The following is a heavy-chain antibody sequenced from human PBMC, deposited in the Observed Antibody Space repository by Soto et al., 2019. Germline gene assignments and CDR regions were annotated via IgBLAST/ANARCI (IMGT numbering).Heavy chain of an antibody. CDR3: ASVSARPDY. D-gene: IGHD6-6*01. J-gene: IGHJ4*02. CDR1: GFTFNKYA. V-gene: IGHV3-30*03. CDR2: ISFDGSKK. Sequence: QVQLVESGGRVVQPGRSLRLSCAASGFTFNKYAMHWVRQAPGMGLEWVALISFDGSKKLYVDSVKGRFNISRDQSENTLFLDMNSLRTENTALYYCASVSARPDYRGRGTLVTVSS.